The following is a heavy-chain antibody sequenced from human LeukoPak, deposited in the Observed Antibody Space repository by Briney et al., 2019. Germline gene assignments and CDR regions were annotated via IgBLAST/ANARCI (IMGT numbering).Heavy chain of an antibody. J-gene: IGHJ4*02. D-gene: IGHD6-6*01. CDR2: INPNSGGT. CDR3: ASAEKWYSSSSASEPPQDY. CDR1: GYTFTGYY. Sequence: ASVKVSCKASGYTFTGYYMHWVRQAPGQGLEWMGWINPNSGGTNYAQKFQGRVTMTRDTSISTAYMELSRLRSDDTAVYYCASAEKWYSSSSASEPPQDYWGQGTLVTVSS. V-gene: IGHV1-2*02.